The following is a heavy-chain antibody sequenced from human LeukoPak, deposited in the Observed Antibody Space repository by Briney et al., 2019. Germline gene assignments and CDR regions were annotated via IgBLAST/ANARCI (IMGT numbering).Heavy chain of an antibody. Sequence: PSQTLSLTCTVSAGSISSGDYYWSWIRPPPGKGLEWIRYIYYSGSTYYNPSLKSRVTISVDTSKNQFSLKLSSVTAADTAVYYCARDGGYDFWSGPPQLDYWGQGTLVTVSS. D-gene: IGHD3-3*01. CDR1: AGSISSGDYY. V-gene: IGHV4-30-4*08. CDR2: IYYSGST. J-gene: IGHJ4*02. CDR3: ARDGGYDFWSGPPQLDY.